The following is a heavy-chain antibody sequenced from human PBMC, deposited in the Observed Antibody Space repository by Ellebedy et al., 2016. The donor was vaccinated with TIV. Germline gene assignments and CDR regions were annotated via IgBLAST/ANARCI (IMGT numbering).Heavy chain of an antibody. V-gene: IGHV3-23*01. J-gene: IGHJ6*02. CDR3: AKDMVFGDGKWEIDV. CDR1: GFTFSPYA. CDR2: IVGSGA. Sequence: PGGSLRPSCAPSGFTFSPYAMAWVRQAPGKGLAWVSGIVGSGAQKYADSVKGRFTISSDNSKRTVDLQMNSLRAEDSAVYYCAKDMVFGDGKWEIDVWGQGTTVTVSS. D-gene: IGHD1-26*01.